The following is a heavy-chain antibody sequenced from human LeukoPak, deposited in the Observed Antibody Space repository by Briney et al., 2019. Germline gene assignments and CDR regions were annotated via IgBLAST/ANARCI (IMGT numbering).Heavy chain of an antibody. CDR2: IIPDSGAT. V-gene: IGHV1-2*06. J-gene: IGHJ4*02. CDR3: AGVSWVRGVDRGAIDF. CDR1: GYTFTDYY. Sequence: ASVKVSCKTSGYTFTDYYIHWVRQAPGLSPEWVGRIIPDSGATDSARKFQGRVTMTRDTSISTAYMELNGLTSGDTAVYYCAGVSWVRGVDRGAIDFWGQGTLVTVSS. D-gene: IGHD3-10*01.